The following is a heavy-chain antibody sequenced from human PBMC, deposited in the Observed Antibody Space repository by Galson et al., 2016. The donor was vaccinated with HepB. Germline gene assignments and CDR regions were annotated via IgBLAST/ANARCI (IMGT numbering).Heavy chain of an antibody. D-gene: IGHD2-2*01. CDR3: TRCRTSCSTFDY. CDR2: IKSKTDGGTT. CDR1: GFTFNNAW. J-gene: IGHJ4*02. Sequence: SLRLSCAVSGFTFNNAWMSWVRQAPGKGLEWVGRIKSKTDGGTTDNAAPVKGRFTISRDDSKNTLYLQMNSLKAEDTAVYYCTRCRTSCSTFDYWGQGTLVTVSS. V-gene: IGHV3-15*01.